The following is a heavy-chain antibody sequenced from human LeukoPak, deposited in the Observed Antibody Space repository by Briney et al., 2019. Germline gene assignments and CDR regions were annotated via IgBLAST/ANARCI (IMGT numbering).Heavy chain of an antibody. CDR3: ARLGYGAHFDY. CDR1: GFTVSSNY. D-gene: IGHD4-17*01. J-gene: IGHJ4*02. V-gene: IGHV3-53*01. CDR2: IYSGGST. Sequence: GGSLRLSCAASGFTVSSNYMSWVRQAPGKGLEWVSVIYSGGSTYYADSVKGRFTISRDNSKNTLYLQMNSLRAEDTAAYYCARLGYGAHFDYWGQETLVTVSS.